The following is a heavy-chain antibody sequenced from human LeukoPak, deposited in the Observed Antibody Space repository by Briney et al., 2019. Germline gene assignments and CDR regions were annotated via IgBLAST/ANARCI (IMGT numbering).Heavy chain of an antibody. CDR2: ISSGSSTI. J-gene: IGHJ4*02. V-gene: IGHV3-48*02. Sequence: PGGSLRLSCAASGFTFSIYSMNWVRQAPGKGLEWVSYISSGSSTIYYADSVKGRFTISRDNAKNALYLQMNSLRDEDTAVYYCATCKYGDCFFDYWGQGTLVTVSS. CDR1: GFTFSIYS. D-gene: IGHD4-17*01. CDR3: ATCKYGDCFFDY.